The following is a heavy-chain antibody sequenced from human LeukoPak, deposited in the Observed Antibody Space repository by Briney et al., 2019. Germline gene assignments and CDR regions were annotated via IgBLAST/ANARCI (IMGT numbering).Heavy chain of an antibody. Sequence: SETLSLTCTVSGGSISSYYWSWIRQPPGKGLEWIGYIYYSGSTNYNPSLKSRVTISVDTSKNQFSLKLSSVTAADTAAYYCARDRTYYDFWSGYGEGPFDPWGQGTLVTVSS. D-gene: IGHD3-3*01. V-gene: IGHV4-59*01. CDR3: ARDRTYYDFWSGYGEGPFDP. CDR2: IYYSGST. CDR1: GGSISSYY. J-gene: IGHJ5*02.